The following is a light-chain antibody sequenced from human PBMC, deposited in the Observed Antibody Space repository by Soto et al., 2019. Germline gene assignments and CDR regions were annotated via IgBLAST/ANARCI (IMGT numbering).Light chain of an antibody. Sequence: DIQMTQSPSSLSASLGGRVTITCRASQSISTYLNWYQQKPGKAPKLLIYAASSLQSGVPSRFSGSGSGTDFTLTISSLQPEDFATYYCQQSYRTPRTFGQGTKVEIK. J-gene: IGKJ1*01. CDR1: QSISTY. CDR2: AAS. CDR3: QQSYRTPRT. V-gene: IGKV1-39*01.